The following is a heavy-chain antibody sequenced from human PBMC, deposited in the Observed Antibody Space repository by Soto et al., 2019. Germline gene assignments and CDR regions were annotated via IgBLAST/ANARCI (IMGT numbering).Heavy chain of an antibody. Sequence: PGGSLRLSCAASGFTFDDYAMHWVRQAPGKGLEWVSGISWNSASMDYADSVKDRFSISRDNAENSLYLQMNILKIEDTAFYYCARSFSDSYYDLDFWGQGT. CDR2: ISWNSASM. J-gene: IGHJ4*02. CDR1: GFTFDDYA. CDR3: ARSFSDSYYDLDF. V-gene: IGHV3-9*01. D-gene: IGHD1-26*01.